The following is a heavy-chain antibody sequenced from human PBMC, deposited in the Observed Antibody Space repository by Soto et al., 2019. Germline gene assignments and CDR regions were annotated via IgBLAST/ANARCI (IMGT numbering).Heavy chain of an antibody. CDR3: AGELYCSGGNCFFDY. V-gene: IGHV1-18*04. Sequence: QVQLVQSGAEVKKPGASVKVSCKASGYTFTSYGISWVRQAPGQGLEWMGWISAYNGNTNFAQKLQGRVTMTADTSTSTAYMELRSLRSDDTAVYYCAGELYCSGGNCFFDYWGQGTLVTVSS. CDR1: GYTFTSYG. J-gene: IGHJ4*02. D-gene: IGHD2-15*01. CDR2: ISAYNGNT.